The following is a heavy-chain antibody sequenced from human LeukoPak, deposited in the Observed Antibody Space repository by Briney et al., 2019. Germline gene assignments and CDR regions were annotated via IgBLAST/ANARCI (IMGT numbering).Heavy chain of an antibody. D-gene: IGHD5-12*01. Sequence: PGGSLGLSCAASGFTFSSYGMNWVRQAPGKGLEWVSYISTSSSIIYYADSVKGRFTISRDTAKSSLYLQMTSLRDDDTAVYYCARGGYIDYWGQGTLVTVSS. J-gene: IGHJ4*02. CDR1: GFTFSSYG. CDR3: ARGGYIDY. V-gene: IGHV3-48*02. CDR2: ISTSSSII.